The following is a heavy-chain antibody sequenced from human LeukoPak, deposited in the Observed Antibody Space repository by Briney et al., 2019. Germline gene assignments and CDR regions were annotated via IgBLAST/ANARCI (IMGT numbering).Heavy chain of an antibody. CDR2: INPNSGGT. V-gene: IGHV1-2*02. J-gene: IGHJ4*02. CDR3: ARRTGMAGYYYDSSGLDY. CDR1: GYTFTSYD. D-gene: IGHD3-22*01. Sequence: ASVKVSCKASGYTFTSYDINWVRQAPGQGLEWMGWINPNSGGTNYAQKFQGRVTMTRDTSISTAYMELSRLRSDDTAVYYCARRTGMAGYYYDSSGLDYWGQGTLVTVSS.